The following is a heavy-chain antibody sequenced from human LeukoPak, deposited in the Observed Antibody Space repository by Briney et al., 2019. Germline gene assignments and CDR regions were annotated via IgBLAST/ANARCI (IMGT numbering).Heavy chain of an antibody. CDR3: ARDGGLDYYGSGSPGYFDY. D-gene: IGHD3-10*01. V-gene: IGHV3-30-3*01. CDR1: GFTFSSYA. J-gene: IGHJ4*02. CDR2: ISYDGSNE. Sequence: PGRSLRLSCAASGFTFSSYAMHWVRQALGKGLEWVAVISYDGSNEYYAESVKGRFTISRDNSKNTLYLQMNSLRAEDTAVYYCARDGGLDYYGSGSPGYFDYWGQGTLVTVSS.